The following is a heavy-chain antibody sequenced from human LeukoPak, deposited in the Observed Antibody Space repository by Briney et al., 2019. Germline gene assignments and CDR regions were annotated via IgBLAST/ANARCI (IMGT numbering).Heavy chain of an antibody. Sequence: GGSLRLSCAASGFTFNTYTMNWARQAPGKGLEWLSSLDSSGAYIFYADSVKGRFTISRDNAKNSLYLQMDSLRVEDTAVYYCARDPYSGSYGPYYYYYMDVWGEGTTVTISS. J-gene: IGHJ6*03. D-gene: IGHD1-26*01. CDR3: ARDPYSGSYGPYYYYYMDV. V-gene: IGHV3-21*06. CDR2: LDSSGAYI. CDR1: GFTFNTYT.